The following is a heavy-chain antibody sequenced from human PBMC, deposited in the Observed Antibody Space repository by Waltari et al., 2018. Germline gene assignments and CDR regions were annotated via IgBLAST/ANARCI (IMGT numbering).Heavy chain of an antibody. J-gene: IGHJ3*02. CDR1: GGSFSGYY. V-gene: IGHV4-34*01. D-gene: IGHD1-26*01. CDR2: INHSGST. Sequence: QVQLQQWGAGLLKPSETLSLTCAVYGGSFSGYYWSWIRQPPGKGLEWIGEINHSGSTNYNPPLKIRVTISVDPSKNQFSLKLSSVTAADTAVYYCARAWISLILGATSAFDIWGQGTMVTVS. CDR3: ARAWISLILGATSAFDI.